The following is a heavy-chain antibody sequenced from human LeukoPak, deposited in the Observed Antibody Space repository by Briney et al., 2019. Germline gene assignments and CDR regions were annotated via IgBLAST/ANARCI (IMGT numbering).Heavy chain of an antibody. CDR3: ARDPPATTAFDV. J-gene: IGHJ3*01. CDR2: IDPSRDVT. CDR1: GYIFTDYY. V-gene: IGHV1-2*02. D-gene: IGHD1-1*01. Sequence: ASVKVSCKASGYIFTDYYLHWVRQAPGQGLEWMGWIDPSRDVTRYAQNFQGRVTMTWDTSMSTAYMEVTRLTSDDTAMFHCARDPPATTAFDVWGQGTMVIVSS.